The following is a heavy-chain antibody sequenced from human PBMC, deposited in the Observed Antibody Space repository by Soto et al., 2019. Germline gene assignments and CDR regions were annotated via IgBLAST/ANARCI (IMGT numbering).Heavy chain of an antibody. Sequence: VGSLRLSCAASGFAFSDYYMSWIRRAPGKGLEWVSYISSSGDIIYYADSVKGRFTISRDNAKNSLYLQMNSLRAEDTAVYYRARDLGYYDSSGYFDYWGQGTLVTVSS. D-gene: IGHD3-22*01. CDR3: ARDLGYYDSSGYFDY. CDR1: GFAFSDYY. CDR2: ISSSGDII. J-gene: IGHJ4*02. V-gene: IGHV3-11*01.